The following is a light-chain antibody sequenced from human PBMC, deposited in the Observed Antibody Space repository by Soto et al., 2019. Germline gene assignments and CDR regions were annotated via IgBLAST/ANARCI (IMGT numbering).Light chain of an antibody. CDR2: DTD. V-gene: IGLV1-51*01. CDR3: ATWDSSLSALV. CDR1: SSNIARNY. Sequence: QSVLTQPPSVSAAPGQTVPISCSGSSSNIARNYVSWYQQVPGAAPKLLTYDTDKRPSEIPERFSGSKSGTSATLGITGLQTGDEADYYCATWDSSLSALVFGGGTKLTVL. J-gene: IGLJ2*01.